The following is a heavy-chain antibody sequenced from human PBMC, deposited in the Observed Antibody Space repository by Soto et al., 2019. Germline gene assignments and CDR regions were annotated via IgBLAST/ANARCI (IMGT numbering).Heavy chain of an antibody. CDR1: GFTFSSYG. J-gene: IGHJ6*02. V-gene: IGHV3-30*18. CDR2: ISYDGSNK. Sequence: GGSLRLSCAASGFTFSSYGMHWVRQAPGKGLEWVAVISYDGSNKYYADSVKGRFTISRDNSKNTLYLQMNSLRAEDTAVYYCAKAKQQPVLDYYYYYGRDVWGQGTTVTVSS. D-gene: IGHD6-13*01. CDR3: AKAKQQPVLDYYYYYGRDV.